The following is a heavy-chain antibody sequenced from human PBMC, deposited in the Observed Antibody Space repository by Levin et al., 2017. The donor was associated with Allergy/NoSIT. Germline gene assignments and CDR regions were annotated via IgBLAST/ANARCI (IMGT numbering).Heavy chain of an antibody. V-gene: IGHV3-11*01. CDR3: ARDPYVDTTGYHAEFFRH. J-gene: IGHJ1*01. Sequence: TAGGSLRLSCVDSGSNIDGFYMSWIRQTPGRGLEWISYINSDGTSTKYADSVKGRFTISRDNAKNVLLLHMDSLRVDDTAIYYCARDPYVDTTGYHAEFFRHWGQGTLVTVAS. CDR2: INSDGTST. D-gene: IGHD3-9*01. CDR1: GSNIDGFY.